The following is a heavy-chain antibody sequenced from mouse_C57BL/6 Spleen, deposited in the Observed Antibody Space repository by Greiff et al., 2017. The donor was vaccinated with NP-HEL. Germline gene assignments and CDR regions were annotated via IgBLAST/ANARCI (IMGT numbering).Heavy chain of an antibody. CDR3: VREGGSNDYAMDY. J-gene: IGHJ4*01. Sequence: EVQGVESGGGLVQPKGSLKLSCAASGFTFNTYAMHWVRQAPGKGLEWVARIRSKSSNYATYYAVSVKDRFTISRDDTQSMLYLQKNNLKTADTAVYYCVREGGSNDYAMDYWGQGTSVTVSS. CDR2: IRSKSSNYAT. CDR1: GFTFNTYA. V-gene: IGHV10-3*01. D-gene: IGHD1-1*02.